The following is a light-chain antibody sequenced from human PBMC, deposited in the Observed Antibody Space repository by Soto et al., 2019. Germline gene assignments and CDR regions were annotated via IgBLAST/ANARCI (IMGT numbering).Light chain of an antibody. CDR2: EVN. CDR3: SSYAGSSNV. J-gene: IGLJ1*01. V-gene: IGLV2-8*01. Sequence: SVLTQPASVSGSPGQSITIPCTGTSSDVGGYNYVPWYQQHPGEAPKLMIYEVNKRPSGVPDRFSGSKSGNTASLTVSGLQAEDEADYYCSSYAGSSNVIGTGTKVTVL. CDR1: SSDVGGYNY.